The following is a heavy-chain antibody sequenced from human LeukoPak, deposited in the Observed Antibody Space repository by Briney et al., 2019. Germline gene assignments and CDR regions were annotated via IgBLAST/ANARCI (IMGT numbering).Heavy chain of an antibody. V-gene: IGHV4-30-2*01. CDR3: ARDRYGDHTYFDY. CDR2: IYHSGST. D-gene: IGHD4-17*01. Sequence: SQTLSLTCAVSGGSISSGGYSWSWIRQPPGTGLEWIGYIYHSGSTYYNPSLKSRVTISVDRSKNQFSLKLSSVTAADTAVYYCARDRYGDHTYFDYWGQGTLVTVSS. J-gene: IGHJ4*02. CDR1: GGSISSGGYS.